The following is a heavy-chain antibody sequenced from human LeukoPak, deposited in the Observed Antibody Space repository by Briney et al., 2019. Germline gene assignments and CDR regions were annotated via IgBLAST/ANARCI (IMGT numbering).Heavy chain of an antibody. CDR3: AKDKAASYYHTAIDD. V-gene: IGHV3-53*01. J-gene: IGHJ6*02. CDR1: VFTVSSNF. CDR2: SASGGTT. Sequence: GGSLRLSSAAPVFTVSSNFMSAGRQAPGEGVGRGSDSASGGTTYYADSVKGRFTISRDNSKNTLYLQMNSLRAEDTAVYYCAKDKAASYYHTAIDDWGQGTTVTVSS.